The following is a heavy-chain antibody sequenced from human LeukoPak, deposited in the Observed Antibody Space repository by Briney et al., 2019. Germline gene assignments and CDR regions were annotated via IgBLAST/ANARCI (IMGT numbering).Heavy chain of an antibody. CDR3: ARVSSTGGMDV. J-gene: IGHJ6*03. V-gene: IGHV4-4*07. CDR1: GGSISTYY. Sequence: LSETLSLTCTVSGGSISTYYWSWIRQPAGKGLEWIGRIFSSGNTNYNPSLKSRVTISVDTSKNQFSLKLSSVTAADTAVYYCARVSSTGGMDVWGKGTTVTISS. CDR2: IFSSGNT. D-gene: IGHD2-2*01.